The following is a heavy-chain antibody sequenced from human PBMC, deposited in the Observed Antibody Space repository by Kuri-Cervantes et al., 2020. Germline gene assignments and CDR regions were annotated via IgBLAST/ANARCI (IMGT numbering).Heavy chain of an antibody. J-gene: IGHJ4*02. CDR2: ISYDESEQ. CDR1: GFTFSSHA. V-gene: IGHV3-30*04. D-gene: IGHD6-6*01. CDR3: AKGPYIAARPRSGYFDY. Sequence: GESLKISCAASGFTFSSHAMSWVRQAPGKGLEWVAVISYDESEQHYADSVKGRFTISRDNAKNSLYLQMNSLRAEDTALYYCAKGPYIAARPRSGYFDYWGQGTLVTVSS.